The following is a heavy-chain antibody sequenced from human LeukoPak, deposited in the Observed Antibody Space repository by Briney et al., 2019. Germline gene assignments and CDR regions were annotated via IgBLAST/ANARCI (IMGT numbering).Heavy chain of an antibody. D-gene: IGHD6-25*01. CDR2: ISNSGSTI. CDR3: AKGSSSVRPYYFDY. CDR1: GFTLGDYY. J-gene: IGHJ4*02. V-gene: IGHV3-11*01. Sequence: PGGSLRLSCTASGFTLGDYYMNWIRQAPGKGPEWVSYISNSGSTIYYADYVKGRFTVSRDNTKNSLYLQMNSLRAEDTAVYYCAKGSSSVRPYYFDYWGQGTPVTVSS.